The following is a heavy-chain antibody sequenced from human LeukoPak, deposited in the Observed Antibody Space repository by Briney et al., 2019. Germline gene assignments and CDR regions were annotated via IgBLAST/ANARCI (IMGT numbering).Heavy chain of an antibody. J-gene: IGHJ4*02. D-gene: IGHD6-13*01. V-gene: IGHV3-30*02. CDR3: AKDASWSLDH. Sequence: PGGSLRLSCAASGFTFNSKGIHWLRQAPGKGLEWVAMIRNHGNDEYHADSVKGRFSVSRDNSKNTMYLQMNSLRAEDTAVYYCAKDASWSLDHWGQGTLVTVSP. CDR2: IRNHGNDE. CDR1: GFTFNSKG.